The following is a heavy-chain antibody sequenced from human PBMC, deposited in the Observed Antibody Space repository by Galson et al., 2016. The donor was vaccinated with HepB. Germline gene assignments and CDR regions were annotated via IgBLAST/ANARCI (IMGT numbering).Heavy chain of an antibody. Sequence: ETLSLTCTVSGDPNRSFFWTWIRQPPGKGLEWIGYIYNTGSTDYNPSLKGRVTISADTSKTQFSLKLSSVTAADTAVYYCAREIGGISDWFDPWGQGTLVTVSS. CDR3: AREIGGISDWFDP. D-gene: IGHD1-14*01. CDR2: IYNTGST. V-gene: IGHV4-59*01. CDR1: GDPNRSFF. J-gene: IGHJ5*02.